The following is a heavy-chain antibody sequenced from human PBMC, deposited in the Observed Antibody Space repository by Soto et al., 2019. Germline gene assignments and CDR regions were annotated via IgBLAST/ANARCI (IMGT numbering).Heavy chain of an antibody. J-gene: IGHJ4*02. D-gene: IGHD3-9*01. V-gene: IGHV4-59*08. CDR2: IYYSGST. CDR3: ARQGLRYFDWLSRPFFDY. CDR1: GGSISSYY. Sequence: SETLSLTCTVSGGSISSYYWSWIRQPPGKGLEWIGYIYYSGSTNYNPSLKSRVTISVDTSKNQFSLKLSSVTAADTAVYYFARQGLRYFDWLSRPFFDYWGQGTLVTVSS.